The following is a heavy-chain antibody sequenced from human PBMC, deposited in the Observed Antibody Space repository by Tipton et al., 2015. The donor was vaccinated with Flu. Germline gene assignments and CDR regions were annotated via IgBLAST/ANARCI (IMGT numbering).Heavy chain of an antibody. CDR2: IYYSGST. CDR3: ARHRPRIREMGWFDP. Sequence: TLSLTCTVSGGSISSGGYYWSWIRQPPGKGLEWIGYIYYSGSTNYNPSLKSRVTISVDTSKNQFSLKLSSVTAADTAVYYCARHRPRIREMGWFDPWGQGTLVTVSS. D-gene: IGHD2-15*01. CDR1: GGSISSGGYY. J-gene: IGHJ5*02. V-gene: IGHV4-61*08.